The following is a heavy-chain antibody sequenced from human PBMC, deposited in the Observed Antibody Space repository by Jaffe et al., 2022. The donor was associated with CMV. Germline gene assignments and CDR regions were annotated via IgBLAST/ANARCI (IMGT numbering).Heavy chain of an antibody. CDR1: GFVFSSNY. V-gene: IGHV3-53*02. CDR2: IYGDGTT. Sequence: EVQLVETGGDLIQPGGSLRLSCAASGFVFSSNYMSWVRQAPGKGLEWVSIIYGDGTTDYTDSVKGRFIISRDNSKNIVSLQMNSLRAEDTAVYFCARVGGSGWYFDFWGQGTLVTVSS. CDR3: ARVGGSGWYFDF. J-gene: IGHJ4*02. D-gene: IGHD6-19*01.